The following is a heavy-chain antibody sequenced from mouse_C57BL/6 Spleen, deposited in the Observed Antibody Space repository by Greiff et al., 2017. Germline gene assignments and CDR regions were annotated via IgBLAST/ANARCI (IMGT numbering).Heavy chain of an antibody. V-gene: IGHV1-72*01. Sequence: QVQLKQSGAELVKPGASVKLSCKASGYTFTSYWMHWVKQRPGRGLEWIGRIDPNSGGTKYNEKFKSKATLTVDKPSSTAYMQLSSLTSEDSAVYYCARPHGNSYWYFDVWGTGTTVTVSS. CDR1: GYTFTSYW. CDR2: IDPNSGGT. D-gene: IGHD1-1*01. CDR3: ARPHGNSYWYFDV. J-gene: IGHJ1*03.